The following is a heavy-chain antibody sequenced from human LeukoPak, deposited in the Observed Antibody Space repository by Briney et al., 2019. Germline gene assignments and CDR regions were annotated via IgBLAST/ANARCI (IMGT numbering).Heavy chain of an antibody. CDR1: GYTFTSYG. CDR2: ISAYNGNT. Sequence: GASVKVSCKASGYTFTSYGISWVRQAPGQGLEWMGWISAYNGNTNYAQKLQGRVTMTTDTSTSTAYMELSRLRSDDTAVYYCARVYIPFAFRSGYHDAFDIWGQGTMVTVSS. V-gene: IGHV1-18*01. J-gene: IGHJ3*02. CDR3: ARVYIPFAFRSGYHDAFDI. D-gene: IGHD3-22*01.